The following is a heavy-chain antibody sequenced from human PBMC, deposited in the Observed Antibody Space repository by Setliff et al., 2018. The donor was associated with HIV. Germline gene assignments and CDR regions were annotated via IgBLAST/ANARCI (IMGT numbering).Heavy chain of an antibody. CDR2: FYTSGST. Sequence: PSETLSLTCTVSGGSISSYYWSWIRQPAGKGLEWIGRFYTSGSTNYNPYLKSRVTMSVDTSKNQFSLKVRYVTASDNAIYYCAREIWCQVAHVPYGMDVWGQGTTVTVSS. CDR1: GGSISSYY. V-gene: IGHV4-4*07. D-gene: IGHD5-12*01. J-gene: IGHJ6*02. CDR3: AREIWCQVAHVPYGMDV.